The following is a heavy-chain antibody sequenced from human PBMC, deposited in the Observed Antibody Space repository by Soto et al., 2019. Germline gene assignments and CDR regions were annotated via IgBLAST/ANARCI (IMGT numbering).Heavy chain of an antibody. D-gene: IGHD2-21*02. V-gene: IGHV1-18*01. J-gene: IGHJ6*02. CDR2: ISAYNGNT. CDR1: GYTFTSYG. CDR3: ARDXDYCGGDCYSYYYGMDV. Sequence: ASVKVSCKASGYTFTSYGISWVRQAPGQGLEWMGWISAYNGNTNYAQKLQGRVTMTTDTSTSTAYMELRSLRSDDTAVYYCARDXDYCGGDCYSYYYGMDVWGQGTTVTVSS.